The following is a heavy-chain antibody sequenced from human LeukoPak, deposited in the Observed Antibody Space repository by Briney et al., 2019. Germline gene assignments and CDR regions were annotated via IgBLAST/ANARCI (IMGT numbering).Heavy chain of an antibody. CDR2: IYSGGST. D-gene: IGHD1-26*01. Sequence: ETLSLTCTVSGGSIRSHYWSWIRQTPGKGLEWVSIIYSGGSTSYAGSVKGRFTISRDNSENTVYLQMNSLRGEDTAVYYCARGDSGKWNVKRGFDYWGQGTLVTISS. CDR1: GGSIRSHY. V-gene: IGHV3-53*01. J-gene: IGHJ4*02. CDR3: ARGDSGKWNVKRGFDY.